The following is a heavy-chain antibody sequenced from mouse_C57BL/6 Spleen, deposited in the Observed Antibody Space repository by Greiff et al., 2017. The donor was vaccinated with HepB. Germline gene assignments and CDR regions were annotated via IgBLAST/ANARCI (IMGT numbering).Heavy chain of an antibody. D-gene: IGHD2-1*01. CDR1: GFTFSSYA. CDR2: ISDGGSYT. CDR3: ARSMVTTWDYYAMDY. Sequence: EVQRVESGGGLVKPGGSLKLSCAASGFTFSSYAMSWVRQTPEKRLEWVATISDGGSYTYYPDNVKGRFTISRDNAKNNLYLQMSHLKSEDTAMYYCARSMVTTWDYYAMDYWGQGTSVTVSS. J-gene: IGHJ4*01. V-gene: IGHV5-4*01.